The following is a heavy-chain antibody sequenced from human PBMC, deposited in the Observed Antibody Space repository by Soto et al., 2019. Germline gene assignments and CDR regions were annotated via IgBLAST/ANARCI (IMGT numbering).Heavy chain of an antibody. J-gene: IGHJ6*02. V-gene: IGHV4-34*01. Sequence: SSETLSLTCAVYGGSFSGYYWSWIRQPPGKGLEWIGEINHSGSTNYNPSLKSRVTISVDTSKNQFSLKLSSVTAADTAVYYCARVTQMATITRTYYYYGMDVWGQGTTVTVSS. D-gene: IGHD5-12*01. CDR2: INHSGST. CDR1: GGSFSGYY. CDR3: ARVTQMATITRTYYYYGMDV.